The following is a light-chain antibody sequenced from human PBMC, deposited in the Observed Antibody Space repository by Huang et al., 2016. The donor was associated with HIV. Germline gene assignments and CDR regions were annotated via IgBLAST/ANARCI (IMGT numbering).Light chain of an antibody. CDR1: QSVSSK. J-gene: IGKJ3*01. CDR2: GAF. CDR3: QQYNNWPGFT. V-gene: IGKV3-15*01. Sequence: EIVMTQSPATLSLSPGEKAILFCRASQSVSSKLSWYQQKPGQAPRLLIYGAFSRATGVPPRFSVRGSGTEFALTISSLQSEDFAVYYCQQYNNWPGFTFGPGTKVDVK.